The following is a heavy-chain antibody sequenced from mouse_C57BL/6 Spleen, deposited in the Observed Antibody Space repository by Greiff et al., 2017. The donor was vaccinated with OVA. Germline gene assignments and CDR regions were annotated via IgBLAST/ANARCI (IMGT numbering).Heavy chain of an antibody. CDR3: ARKTIYYDYSWFAY. D-gene: IGHD2-4*01. V-gene: IGHV1-18*01. Sequence: VQLQQSGPELVKPGASVKIPCKASGYTFTDYNMDWVKQSHGKSLEWIGDINPNNGGTIYNQKFKGKATLTVDKSSSTAYMERRSLTSEDTAVYYCARKTIYYDYSWFAYWGQGTLVTVSA. CDR2: INPNNGGT. J-gene: IGHJ3*01. CDR1: GYTFTDYN.